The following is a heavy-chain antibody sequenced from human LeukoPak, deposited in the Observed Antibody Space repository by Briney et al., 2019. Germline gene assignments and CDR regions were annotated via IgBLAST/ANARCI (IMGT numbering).Heavy chain of an antibody. V-gene: IGHV3-9*01. J-gene: IGHJ4*02. Sequence: GGSLRLSCAASGFTFDGYAMHWVRQAPGKGLEWVSGISWNSGSIGYADSVKGRFTISRDNAKNSLYLQMNSLRAEDTALYYCAKDRLAKTAVALDYWGQGTLVTVSS. CDR1: GFTFDGYA. D-gene: IGHD6-19*01. CDR2: ISWNSGSI. CDR3: AKDRLAKTAVALDY.